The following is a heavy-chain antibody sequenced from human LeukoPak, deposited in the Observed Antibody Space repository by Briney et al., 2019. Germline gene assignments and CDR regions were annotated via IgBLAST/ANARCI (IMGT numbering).Heavy chain of an antibody. D-gene: IGHD6-13*01. CDR2: IYPGDSDV. CDR3: ARQGYNSTWDRYLAY. V-gene: IGHV5-51*01. Sequence: GESLKISCKASGYSFSNYWIGWVRQMPGKGLEWMGIIYPGDSDVRYSPSFQGQVTISADKSISTAYLQWSSLQASDTAMYYCARQGYNSTWDRYLAYWGQGTQVTVSS. J-gene: IGHJ4*02. CDR1: GYSFSNYW.